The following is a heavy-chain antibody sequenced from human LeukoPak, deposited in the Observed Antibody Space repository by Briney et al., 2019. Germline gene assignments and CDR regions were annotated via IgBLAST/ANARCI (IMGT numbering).Heavy chain of an antibody. Sequence: GGSLRLSCAASGFTFSSYSMNWVRQAPGKGLEWVSSISSSSYIYYADSVKGRFTISRDNAKNSLYLQMNSLRAEDTAVYYCARMTTVTRAFDIWGQGTMVTVSS. CDR3: ARMTTVTRAFDI. J-gene: IGHJ3*02. D-gene: IGHD4-17*01. CDR1: GFTFSSYS. V-gene: IGHV3-21*01. CDR2: ISSSSYI.